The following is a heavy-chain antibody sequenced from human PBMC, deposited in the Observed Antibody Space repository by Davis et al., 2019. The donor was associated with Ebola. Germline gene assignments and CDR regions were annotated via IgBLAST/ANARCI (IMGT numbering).Heavy chain of an antibody. CDR2: ISHSGGT. CDR1: GDSISNYY. Sequence: MPSETLSLTCTVSGDSISNYYWSWIRQPPGKGLEWIGYISHSGGTYYNPSLKSRVTMSVDTSNNQVSLKLRSVTAADTAVYYCARAQFPTTSDHWGQGTLVTVSS. CDR3: ARAQFPTTSDH. V-gene: IGHV4-59*01. J-gene: IGHJ4*02. D-gene: IGHD1-1*01.